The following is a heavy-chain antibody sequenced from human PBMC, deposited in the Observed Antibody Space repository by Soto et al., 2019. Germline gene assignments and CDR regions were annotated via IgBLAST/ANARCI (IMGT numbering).Heavy chain of an antibody. CDR1: GFTFSGYA. D-gene: IGHD5-18*01. V-gene: IGHV3-23*01. Sequence: LRRSCSASGFTFSGYAMSWVRQAPGKGLEWVSAISGSGGSTYYADSVKGRFTISRDNSENTLYLQMNGLRAEDTAVYYCVKDTPAWRQVWGYDYWGQGALVTVSS. CDR3: VKDTPAWRQVWGYDY. CDR2: ISGSGGST. J-gene: IGHJ4*02.